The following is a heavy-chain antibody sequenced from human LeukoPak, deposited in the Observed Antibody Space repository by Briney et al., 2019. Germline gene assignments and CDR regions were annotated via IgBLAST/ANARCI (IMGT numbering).Heavy chain of an antibody. D-gene: IGHD7-27*01. CDR2: ISYSGST. CDR1: RGSISSSSYY. Sequence: SGTLSLTCTVSRGSISSSSYYWGWIRQPPGKGLEWIGSISYSGSTYYNPSLKSRVTISIDTSKNQFSLKLSSVTAADTAVYYCARSNLGIIEYYFDCWGQGTLVTVSS. J-gene: IGHJ4*02. CDR3: ARSNLGIIEYYFDC. V-gene: IGHV4-39*01.